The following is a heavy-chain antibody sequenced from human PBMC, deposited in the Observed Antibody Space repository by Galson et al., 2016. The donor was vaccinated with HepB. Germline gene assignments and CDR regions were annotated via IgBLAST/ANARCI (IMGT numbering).Heavy chain of an antibody. CDR3: ARNSTSGYVHD. D-gene: IGHD3-22*01. Sequence: SVKVSCKASGYILRSYGISWVRQAPGQGLEWMGWITVYNGYATYTQSLQGRVTMTADTSTSTAYMELRSLRSDDTAIYYCARNSTSGYVHDWGQGTLVTGSS. CDR2: ITVYNGYA. V-gene: IGHV1-18*01. J-gene: IGHJ4*02. CDR1: GYILRSYG.